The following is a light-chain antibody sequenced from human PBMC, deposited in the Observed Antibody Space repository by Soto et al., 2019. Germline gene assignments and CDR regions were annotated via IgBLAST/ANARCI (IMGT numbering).Light chain of an antibody. CDR1: SGSIASNY. J-gene: IGLJ3*02. V-gene: IGLV6-57*04. Sequence: NFMLTQPHSVSESPGQTVTISCTRSSGSIASNYVQWYQQRPGSAPTTVIYEDNQRPSGVPDRFSGSIDSSSTSASLTISSLKTEDEADYCCQSYHSSNVVFGGGTKLTVL. CDR2: EDN. CDR3: QSYHSSNVV.